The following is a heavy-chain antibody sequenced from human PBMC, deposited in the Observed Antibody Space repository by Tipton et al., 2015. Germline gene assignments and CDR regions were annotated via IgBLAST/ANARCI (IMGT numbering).Heavy chain of an antibody. J-gene: IGHJ6*02. D-gene: IGHD5-24*01. CDR3: ARDLEHGMEG. Sequence: TLSLTCSVSSDSISKYYWSWIRQPPGKELEWIGYIQYSGSTNYNPSLKSRVSISLDTSKNHFSLSLTSVTAADTAIYYCARDLEHGMEGWGQVTTVSVSS. V-gene: IGHV4-59*01. CDR2: IQYSGST. CDR1: SDSISKYY.